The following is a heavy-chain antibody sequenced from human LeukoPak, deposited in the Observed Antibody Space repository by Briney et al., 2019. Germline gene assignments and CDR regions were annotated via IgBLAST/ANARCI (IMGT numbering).Heavy chain of an antibody. CDR2: IYPGDSDT. V-gene: IGHV5-51*01. D-gene: IGHD2-2*01. J-gene: IGHJ4*02. CDR1: GYSFTSYW. Sequence: GESLKISCKGSGYSFTSYWIGWVRQMPGKGPEWIGIIYPGDSDTRYSPSFQGQVTISADKSISTAYLQWSSLKASDTAMYYCARRFCSSTSCYLTPFDYWGQGTLVTVSS. CDR3: ARRFCSSTSCYLTPFDY.